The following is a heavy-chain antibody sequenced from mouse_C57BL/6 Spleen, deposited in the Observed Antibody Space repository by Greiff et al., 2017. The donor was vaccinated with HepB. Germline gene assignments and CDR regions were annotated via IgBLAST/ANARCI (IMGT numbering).Heavy chain of an antibody. CDR1: GFTFSSYA. CDR3: TRDRRYDYDPWFAY. D-gene: IGHD2-4*01. J-gene: IGHJ3*01. Sequence: EVKLMESGEGLVKPGGSLKLSCAASGFTFSSYAMSWVRQTPEKRLEWVAYISSGGDYIYYADTVKGRFTISRDNARNTLYLQMSSLKSEDTAMYYCTRDRRYDYDPWFAYWGQGTLVTVSA. CDR2: ISSGGDYI. V-gene: IGHV5-9-1*02.